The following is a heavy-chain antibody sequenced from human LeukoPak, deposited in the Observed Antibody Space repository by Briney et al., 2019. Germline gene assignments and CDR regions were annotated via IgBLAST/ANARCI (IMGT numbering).Heavy chain of an antibody. D-gene: IGHD5-24*01. CDR1: GLTFRSYW. CDR2: INQDGSEK. V-gene: IGHV3-7*01. J-gene: IGHJ4*02. Sequence: PGGSLRLSCAVSGLTFRSYWMSWVRQAPGKGLEWVANINQDGSEKYFVDSVKGRFTISRDNAKNSLHLQMSTLRAEDTAVYYCARERDGRFFDYWGQGTLVTVSS. CDR3: ARERDGRFFDY.